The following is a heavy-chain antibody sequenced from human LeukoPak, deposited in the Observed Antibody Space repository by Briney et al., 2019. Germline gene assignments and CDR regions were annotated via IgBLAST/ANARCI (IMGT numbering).Heavy chain of an antibody. CDR3: AREGITGTTGDAFDI. CDR1: DGSISSYY. D-gene: IGHD1-7*01. CDR2: IYTSGST. Sequence: PSETLSLTCTVSDGSISSYYWSWIWQPAGKGLEWIGRIYTSGSTNYNPSLKSRVTMSVDTSKNQFSLKLSSVTAADTAVYYCAREGITGTTGDAFDIWGQGTMVTVSS. V-gene: IGHV4-4*07. J-gene: IGHJ3*02.